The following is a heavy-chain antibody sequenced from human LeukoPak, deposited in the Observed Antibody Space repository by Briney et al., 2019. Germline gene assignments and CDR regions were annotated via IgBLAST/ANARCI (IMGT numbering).Heavy chain of an antibody. V-gene: IGHV4-39*07. CDR3: TGDYGPYYFDY. J-gene: IGHJ4*02. CDR1: GGSISSSSYY. D-gene: IGHD4-17*01. Sequence: PSETLSLTCTVSGGSISSSSYYWGWIRQPPGKGLEWIGSIYYSGSTYYNPSLRSRVTISVDTSKNQFSLKLSSVTAADTAVYCCTGDYGPYYFDYWGQGTLVTVSS. CDR2: IYYSGST.